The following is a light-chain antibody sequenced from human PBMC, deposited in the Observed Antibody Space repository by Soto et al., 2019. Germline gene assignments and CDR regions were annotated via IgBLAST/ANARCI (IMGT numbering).Light chain of an antibody. J-gene: IGKJ5*01. V-gene: IGKV3-20*01. CDR1: HSVSRTY. Sequence: EIALTQSPGTLSLSPGEGATLSCRASHSVSRTYLAWYQQKPGQAPRLLIFGASDRATGTPDRFSGSGSGTDFTLTISRLEPEDSAVYYCQQFDDSVTFGQGTRLEIK. CDR2: GAS. CDR3: QQFDDSVT.